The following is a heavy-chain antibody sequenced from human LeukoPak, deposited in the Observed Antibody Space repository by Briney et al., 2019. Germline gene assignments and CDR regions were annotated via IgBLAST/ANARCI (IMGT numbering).Heavy chain of an antibody. CDR1: GVSISSYY. D-gene: IGHD6-19*01. CDR3: ARIWSLEEKWLVLGY. V-gene: IGHV4-59*01. J-gene: IGHJ4*02. CDR2: IYYSGST. Sequence: SETLSLTCTVSGVSISSYYWSWIRQPPGKGLEWIGYIYYSGSTNYNPSLKSRVTISVDTSKNQFSLKLSSVTAADTAVYYCARIWSLEEKWLVLGYWGQGTLVTVSS.